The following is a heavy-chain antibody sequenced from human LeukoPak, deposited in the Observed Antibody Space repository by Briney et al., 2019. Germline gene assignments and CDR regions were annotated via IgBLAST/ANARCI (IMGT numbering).Heavy chain of an antibody. J-gene: IGHJ6*02. CDR1: GGSISSYY. D-gene: IGHD1-1*01. CDR3: ARVGGTNYYYYGMDV. V-gene: IGHV4-59*01. Sequence: PSETLSLTCTVSGGSISSYYWSWIRQPPGKGLEWIGYIYDSGSTNYNPSLKSRVTISVDTSKNQFSLKLSSVTAADTAVYYCARVGGTNYYYYGMDVWGQRTTVTVSS. CDR2: IYDSGST.